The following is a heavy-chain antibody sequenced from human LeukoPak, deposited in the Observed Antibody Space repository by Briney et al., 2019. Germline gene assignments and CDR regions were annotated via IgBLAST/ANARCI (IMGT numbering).Heavy chain of an antibody. CDR2: IYYSGST. CDR1: GGSISSGGYY. V-gene: IGHV4-31*03. D-gene: IGHD5-18*01. CDR3: ARVPRRTWQQPTPGFHP. J-gene: IGHJ5*02. Sequence: SETLSLTCTVSGGSISSGGYYWSWIRQHPGKGLEWIGYIYYSGSTYYNPSLKSRVTISVDTSKNQFSLKLSALTAADTAEYYCARVPRRTWQQPTPGFHPWGQGTLVTVSS.